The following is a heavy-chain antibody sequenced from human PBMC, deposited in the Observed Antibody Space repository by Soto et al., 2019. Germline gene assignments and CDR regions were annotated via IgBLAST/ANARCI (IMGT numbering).Heavy chain of an antibody. CDR3: ARDQDARFYVDY. D-gene: IGHD3-3*01. CDR1: GFGFSDYA. J-gene: IGHJ4*02. V-gene: IGHV3-30-3*01. CDR2: VAYDGGNI. Sequence: QVQLVESGGGVVQPGGSLRLSCAASGFGFSDYAMHWVRQAPGKGLQWVAVVAYDGGNIFYAASVKGRVTISRDNSENTLYMQMNSLRGDDTAVYYGARDQDARFYVDYWGQGTLVTVSS.